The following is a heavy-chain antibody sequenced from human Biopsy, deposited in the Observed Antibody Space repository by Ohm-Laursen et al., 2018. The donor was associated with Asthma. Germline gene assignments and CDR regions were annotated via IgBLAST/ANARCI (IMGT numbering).Heavy chain of an antibody. CDR2: INPSGGST. CDR1: GYTFTSYY. CDR3: ARAGALIVGATMGY. D-gene: IGHD1-26*01. V-gene: IGHV1-46*01. J-gene: IGHJ4*02. Sequence: GASVKVSCKASGYTFTSYYMHWVRQAPGQGLEWMGIINPSGGSTSYAQKFQGRVTMTRDTPTSTVYMELRSPRSEDTAVYYCARAGALIVGATMGYWGQGTLVTVSS.